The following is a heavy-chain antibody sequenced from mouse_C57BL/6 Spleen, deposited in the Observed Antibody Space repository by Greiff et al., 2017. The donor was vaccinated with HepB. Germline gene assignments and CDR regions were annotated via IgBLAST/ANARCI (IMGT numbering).Heavy chain of an antibody. CDR2: IRLKSDNYAT. CDR3: TGRVYYSAWFAY. Sequence: EVKLVESGGGLVQPGGSMKLSCVASGFTFSNYWMNWVRQSPEKGLEWVAQIRLKSDNYATHYAESVKGRFTISRDDSKSSVYLQMNNLRAEDTGIYYCTGRVYYSAWFAYWGQGTLVTVSA. J-gene: IGHJ3*01. V-gene: IGHV6-3*01. D-gene: IGHD2-1*01. CDR1: GFTFSNYW.